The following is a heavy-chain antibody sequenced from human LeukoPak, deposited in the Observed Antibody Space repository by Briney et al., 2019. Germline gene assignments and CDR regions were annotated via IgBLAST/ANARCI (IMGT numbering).Heavy chain of an antibody. J-gene: IGHJ4*02. CDR2: IYPGDSDT. V-gene: IGHV5-51*01. D-gene: IGHD6-13*01. Sequence: GESLKISCKGSGYSFTSYWIGWVRQMPGKGLEWMGIIYPGDSDTRYSPSFQGQVTISADKSISTAYLQWSSLKASDTAMYYCARHKSSSSWYTPFDYWGQGTLVTVSS. CDR3: ARHKSSSSWYTPFDY. CDR1: GYSFTSYW.